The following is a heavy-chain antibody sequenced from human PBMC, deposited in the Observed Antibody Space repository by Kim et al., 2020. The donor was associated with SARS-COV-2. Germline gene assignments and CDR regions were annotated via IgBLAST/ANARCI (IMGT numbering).Heavy chain of an antibody. J-gene: IGHJ6*02. D-gene: IGHD3-10*01. CDR3: ARDGAVRDYYYGMDV. V-gene: IGHV1-69*01. Sequence: QKFQGRVTITADESTSTAYMELSSLGSEDTAVYYCARDGAVRDYYYGMDVWGQGTTVTVSS.